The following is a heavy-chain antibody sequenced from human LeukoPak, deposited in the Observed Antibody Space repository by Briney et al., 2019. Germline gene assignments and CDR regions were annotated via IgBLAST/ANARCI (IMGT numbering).Heavy chain of an antibody. Sequence: GGSLRLSCAASGFTFSSYAMSWVRQAPGKGLEWVSAISGSGGSTYYADSVKGRFTISRGNSKNTLYLQMNSLRAEDTAVYYCAKVGMGAVAADAFDIWGQGTMVTVSS. CDR3: AKVGMGAVAADAFDI. D-gene: IGHD6-19*01. CDR1: GFTFSSYA. V-gene: IGHV3-23*01. CDR2: ISGSGGST. J-gene: IGHJ3*02.